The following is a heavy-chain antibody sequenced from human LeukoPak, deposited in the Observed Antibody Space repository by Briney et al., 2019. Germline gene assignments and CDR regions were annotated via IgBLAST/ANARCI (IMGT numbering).Heavy chain of an antibody. D-gene: IGHD3-22*01. CDR3: TTDENYYDSSGYYYRDY. V-gene: IGHV3-15*01. J-gene: IGHJ4*02. Sequence: GGSLTLSCAASGFTFSNAWMSWVRQAPGKGLKWVGRIKSKTDGGTTDYAAPVKGRFTISRDDSKNTLYLQMNSLKTEDTAVYYCTTDENYYDSSGYYYRDYWGQGTPVTVSS. CDR1: GFTFSNAW. CDR2: IKSKTDGGTT.